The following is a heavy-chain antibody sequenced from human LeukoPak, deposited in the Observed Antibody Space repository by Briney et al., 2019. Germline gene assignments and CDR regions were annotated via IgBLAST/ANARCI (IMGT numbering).Heavy chain of an antibody. CDR1: GGSISSYY. J-gene: IGHJ5*02. D-gene: IGHD5/OR15-5a*01. V-gene: IGHV4-4*07. Sequence: KSSETLSLTCSVSGGSISSYYWSWIRQPAGKGLEWIGRIYSSGSSNYNPSLKSRVTMSVDTSRNQFSLKLSSVTAADTAVYYCARDVSSVYDSGWFDPWGQGTLDTVSS. CDR3: ARDVSSVYDSGWFDP. CDR2: IYSSGSS.